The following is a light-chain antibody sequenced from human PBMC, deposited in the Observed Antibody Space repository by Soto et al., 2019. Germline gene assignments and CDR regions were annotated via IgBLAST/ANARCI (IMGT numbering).Light chain of an antibody. J-gene: IGLJ1*01. V-gene: IGLV2-14*01. CDR1: SSDVGGYNY. CDR3: SSYTSSSTPYV. Sequence: QSLRPQPSSVSGSPGHSSSLSCPGTSSDVGGYNYVSWYQQHPGKAPKLMIYDVSNRPSGVSNRFSGSKSGNTASLTISGLQAEEEADYYCSSYTSSSTPYVFGTGTKVTVL. CDR2: DVS.